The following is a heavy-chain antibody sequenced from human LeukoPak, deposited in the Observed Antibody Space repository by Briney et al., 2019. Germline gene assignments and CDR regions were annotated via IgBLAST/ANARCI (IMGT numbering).Heavy chain of an antibody. CDR1: GYTFTSYY. D-gene: IGHD1-26*01. CDR2: INPSGGST. V-gene: IGHV1-46*03. CDR3: ARDFEGSGSAEAFDI. Sequence: ASVKVSCKASGYTFTSYYMHWVRQAPGQGLEWMGIINPSGGSTSYAQKFQGRVTMTRDTSTSTVYMELSSLRSEDTAVYYWARDFEGSGSAEAFDIWGQGTMVTVSS. J-gene: IGHJ3*02.